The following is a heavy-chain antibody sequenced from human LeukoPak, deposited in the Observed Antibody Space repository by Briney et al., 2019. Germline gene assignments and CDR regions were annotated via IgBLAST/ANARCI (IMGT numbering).Heavy chain of an antibody. J-gene: IGHJ6*03. Sequence: PGGSLRLSCAASGFTFSSYEMNWVRQAPGKGLKWVSYISSSGSTIYYADSVKGRFTISRDNAKNSLYLQMNSLRAEDTAVYYCARDLRGSSGSTYYYYYMDVWGKGTTVTVSS. V-gene: IGHV3-48*03. D-gene: IGHD6-19*01. CDR2: ISSSGSTI. CDR3: ARDLRGSSGSTYYYYYMDV. CDR1: GFTFSSYE.